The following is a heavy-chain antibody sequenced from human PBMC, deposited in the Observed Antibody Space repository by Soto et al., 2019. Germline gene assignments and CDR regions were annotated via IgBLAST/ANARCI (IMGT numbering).Heavy chain of an antibody. D-gene: IGHD3-10*01. J-gene: IGHJ5*02. CDR1: RPTCTNRG. Sequence: PXEPLRVSGNNCRPTCTNRGCALVRQVPGKGLEWMGNIYPGDSDIKYSPSLDGQVTISADKSSSTAFLEWRSLRASDSATYNCSRQDGSGPFDHWGQGSRVT. CDR3: SRQDGSGPFDH. CDR2: IYPGDSDI. V-gene: IGHV5-51*01.